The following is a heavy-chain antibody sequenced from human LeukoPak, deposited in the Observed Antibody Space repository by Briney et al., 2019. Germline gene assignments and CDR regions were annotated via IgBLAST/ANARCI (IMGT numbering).Heavy chain of an antibody. CDR2: MNPNSGNT. J-gene: IGHJ4*02. Sequence: ASVKVSCKASGYTFTSYYMHWVRQAPGQGLEWMGWMNPNSGNTGYAQKFQGRVTITRNTSISTAYMELSSLRSEVTAVYYCARVPYSSFDYWGQGTLVTVSS. D-gene: IGHD6-13*01. V-gene: IGHV1-8*03. CDR1: GYTFTSYY. CDR3: ARVPYSSFDY.